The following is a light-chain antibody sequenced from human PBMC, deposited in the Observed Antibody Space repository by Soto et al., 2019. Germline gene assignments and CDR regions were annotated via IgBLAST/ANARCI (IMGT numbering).Light chain of an antibody. CDR1: ESAVSNY. CDR3: QQYGSIPWT. V-gene: IGKV3-20*01. CDR2: DAS. J-gene: IGKJ1*01. Sequence: EIVLTQSPGTLSLSPGERATLSCRATESAVSNYLAWYQLKPGQAPRLLIYDASSRATGIPDRFSGSGSGTDFTLTISRLEPEDFAVYYCQQYGSIPWTFGQGTKVEIK.